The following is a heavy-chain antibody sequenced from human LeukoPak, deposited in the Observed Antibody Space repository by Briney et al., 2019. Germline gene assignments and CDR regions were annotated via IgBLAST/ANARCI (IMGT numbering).Heavy chain of an antibody. D-gene: IGHD6-19*01. CDR3: ARLYGDSSGTFFDH. CDR2: ISSNTIYT. CDR1: GFTFSEHY. V-gene: IGHV3-11*03. J-gene: IGHJ4*02. Sequence: GGSLRLSCAASGFTFSEHYMSWVRQAPGKGLEWLSYISSNTIYTNYADSVKGRFSISRDNAKNSLYLQMNSLRVEDTAVHYCARLYGDSSGTFFDHWGQGTLVTVSS.